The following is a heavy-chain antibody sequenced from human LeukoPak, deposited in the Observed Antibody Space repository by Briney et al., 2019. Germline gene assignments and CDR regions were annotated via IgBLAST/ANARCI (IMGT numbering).Heavy chain of an antibody. D-gene: IGHD6-19*01. CDR2: ISSSSSYI. J-gene: IGHJ4*02. CDR3: ATLARQWLDDY. Sequence: GGSLRLSCAASGFTFSNYMMHWVRQAPGKGLEWVSSISSSSSYIYYADSVKGRFTISRDNAKNSLYLQMNSLRAEDTAVYYCATLARQWLDDYWGQGTLVTVSS. V-gene: IGHV3-21*01. CDR1: GFTFSNYM.